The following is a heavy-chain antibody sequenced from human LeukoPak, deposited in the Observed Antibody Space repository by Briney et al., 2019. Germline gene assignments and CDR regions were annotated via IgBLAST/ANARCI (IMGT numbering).Heavy chain of an antibody. V-gene: IGHV3-23*01. D-gene: IGHD6-19*01. Sequence: RGSLRLSCAASGFTFSTYAMSSVRQAPGKGLEWVSGIRSSGGSTYYSDSVKGRFTISRDNSKNTLYLQMNSLRAEDMAVYYCAKEVRESAWYYFDYWGQGTLVTVSS. CDR1: GFTFSTYA. CDR3: AKEVRESAWYYFDY. J-gene: IGHJ4*02. CDR2: IRSSGGST.